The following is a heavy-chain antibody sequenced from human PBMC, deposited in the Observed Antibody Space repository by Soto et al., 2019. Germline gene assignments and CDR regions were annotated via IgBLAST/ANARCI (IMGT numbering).Heavy chain of an antibody. D-gene: IGHD3-16*01. CDR1: GGSISIYY. CDR3: ATNNDLAFNI. Sequence: PSETLSLTCTVSGGSISIYYWNWIRQPPGKGLEWIGYMDYTGSTNNNPSLKSRVTISVDTSKNQFSLKLSSVTAADTAVYYRATNNDLAFNIWGQGTMVTVSS. J-gene: IGHJ3*02. V-gene: IGHV4-59*01. CDR2: MDYTGST.